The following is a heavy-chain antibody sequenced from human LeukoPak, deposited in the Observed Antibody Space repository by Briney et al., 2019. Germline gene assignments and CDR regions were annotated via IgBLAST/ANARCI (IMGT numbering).Heavy chain of an antibody. D-gene: IGHD4-17*01. Sequence: PGGSLRLSCAASGFTFSSYWMTWARQAPGKGLEWVANIKQDGSEKYYVDSVKGRFTISRDNAKNSLYLQMNSLRVEDTAVYYCASGVATVTQYYFDYWGQGTLVTVSS. V-gene: IGHV3-7*03. CDR3: ASGVATVTQYYFDY. CDR2: IKQDGSEK. J-gene: IGHJ4*02. CDR1: GFTFSSYW.